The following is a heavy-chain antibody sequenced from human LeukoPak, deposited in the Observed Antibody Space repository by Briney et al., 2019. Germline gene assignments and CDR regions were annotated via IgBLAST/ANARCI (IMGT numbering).Heavy chain of an antibody. V-gene: IGHV1-46*01. Sequence: GASVTISCKASGYTFISYYFHWVRQAPGQGLEWMGLINPSGGATTFAQKFRGRVTMTRDMSTGTVFMELSSLRSDDTAVYFCARNYYDTAGHFGYWGQGTLVTVSS. CDR1: GYTFISYY. CDR2: INPSGGAT. CDR3: ARNYYDTAGHFGY. J-gene: IGHJ4*02. D-gene: IGHD3-22*01.